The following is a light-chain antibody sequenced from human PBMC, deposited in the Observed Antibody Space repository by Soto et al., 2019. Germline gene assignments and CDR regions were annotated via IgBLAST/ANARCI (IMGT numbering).Light chain of an antibody. CDR3: QRYNAWPIT. V-gene: IGKV3-15*01. J-gene: IGKJ5*01. Sequence: EIVMTQSPATLSVSPGDRATLSCSAGQSVSSNLAWYQQKPGQAPRLLIYGASTRATGIPASFSGSGSGTEFTLTISSLQSEDFAVYYCQRYNAWPITFGQGTRLDIK. CDR1: QSVSSN. CDR2: GAS.